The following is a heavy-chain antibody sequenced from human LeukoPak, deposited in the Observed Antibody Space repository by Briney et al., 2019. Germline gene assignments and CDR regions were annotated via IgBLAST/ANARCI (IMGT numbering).Heavy chain of an antibody. Sequence: PGGSLRLSCAASGFTFSSYAMHWVRQAPGKGLEWVAVISYDGSNKYYVDSVKGRFTISRDNSKNTLYLQMNSLRAEDTAVYYCARDRLAAALDYWGQGTLVTVSS. V-gene: IGHV3-30*04. CDR3: ARDRLAAALDY. CDR2: ISYDGSNK. D-gene: IGHD6-13*01. J-gene: IGHJ4*02. CDR1: GFTFSSYA.